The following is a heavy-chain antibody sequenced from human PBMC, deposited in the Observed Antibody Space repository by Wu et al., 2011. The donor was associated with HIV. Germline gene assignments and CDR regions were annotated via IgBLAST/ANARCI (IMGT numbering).Heavy chain of an antibody. Sequence: QVQLVQSGPEVKKPGSSVKVSCQASGGTFKTYAISWVRQAPGQGLEWMGRIIPIFGTTNYAQKFQGRVTITADKSTSTAYMELSSLRSEDTAVYYCARASGYNFLRLYYGMDVWGQGTTVERLL. CDR2: IIPIFGTT. CDR1: GGTFKTYA. V-gene: IGHV1-69*14. J-gene: IGHJ6*02. D-gene: IGHD5-12*01. CDR3: ARASGYNFLRLYYGMDV.